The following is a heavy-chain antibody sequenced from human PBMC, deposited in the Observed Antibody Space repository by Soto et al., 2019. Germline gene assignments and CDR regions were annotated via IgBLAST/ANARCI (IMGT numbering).Heavy chain of an antibody. D-gene: IGHD1-1*01. CDR2: IYSRGNT. CDR1: GGCITSGGYS. CDR3: ARDKKISNDPTVVTFDAFDT. V-gene: IGHV4-31*03. J-gene: IGHJ3*02. Sequence: QVQLQEPGPGLVKPSQTLSLTCTVSGGCITSGGYSWSRIRQQPGKGLEWNGYIYSRGNTYYIPSLKSRVTMSIDTSKNQFSLELTSVTAADPALYFCARDKKISNDPTVVTFDAFDTWGQGTMVTVSS.